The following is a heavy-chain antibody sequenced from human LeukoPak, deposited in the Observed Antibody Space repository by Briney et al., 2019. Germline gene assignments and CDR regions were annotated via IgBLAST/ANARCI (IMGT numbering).Heavy chain of an antibody. CDR2: ISFDGSAK. CDR3: AKDILAAGLFFDY. D-gene: IGHD6-13*01. J-gene: IGHJ4*02. CDR1: GFSFSNYG. Sequence: GGSLRLSCAASGFSFSNYGMHWVRQAPGKGLEWVSVISFDGSAKYYADSVKGRFTMSRDNSKNTLYLQMNSLRAEDTAVYYCAKDILAAGLFFDYWGQGILVTVSS. V-gene: IGHV3-30*18.